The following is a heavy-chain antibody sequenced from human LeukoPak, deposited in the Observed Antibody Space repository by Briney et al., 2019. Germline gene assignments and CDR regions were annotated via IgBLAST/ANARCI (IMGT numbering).Heavy chain of an antibody. V-gene: IGHV3-21*01. Sequence: GGSLRLSCAASGFTFGRYTMNWVRQAPGKGLEWVSSITSSSSYIYYADSVKGRFTISRDNAKNSLYLQMNSLRAEDTAVYYCARDPRKITFGGVIVMGAFDIWGQGTMVTVSS. D-gene: IGHD3-16*02. CDR1: GFTFGRYT. J-gene: IGHJ3*02. CDR2: ITSSSSYI. CDR3: ARDPRKITFGGVIVMGAFDI.